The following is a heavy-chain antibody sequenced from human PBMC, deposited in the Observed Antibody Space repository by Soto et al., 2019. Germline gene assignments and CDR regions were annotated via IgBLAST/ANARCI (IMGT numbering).Heavy chain of an antibody. J-gene: IGHJ4*02. Sequence: EVHLVESGGGLVQPGGSLRLSCAASGFTFDDYAMHWVRQAPGKGLEWVAGFSWNSGNIGYADSVKGRFTISRDNAKNSLYLQTNSLRPDDTALYYCAKDRDPGETTDGGEYFDYWGQGTLVTVSS. CDR3: AKDRDPGETTDGGEYFDY. V-gene: IGHV3-9*01. CDR2: FSWNSGNI. CDR1: GFTFDDYA. D-gene: IGHD3-16*01.